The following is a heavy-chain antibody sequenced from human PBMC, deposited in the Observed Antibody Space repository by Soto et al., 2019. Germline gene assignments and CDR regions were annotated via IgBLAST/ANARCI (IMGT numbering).Heavy chain of an antibody. CDR2: ISYDGSNK. CDR3: AKVAYRYSSSWYSDR. CDR1: GFTFSSYG. D-gene: IGHD6-13*01. J-gene: IGHJ4*02. V-gene: IGHV3-30*18. Sequence: GGSLRLSCAASGFTFSSYGMHWVRQAPGKGLEWVAVISYDGSNKYYADSVKGRFTISRDNSKNTLYLQMNSLRAEDTAVYYCAKVAYRYSSSWYSDRWGQGTLVTVSS.